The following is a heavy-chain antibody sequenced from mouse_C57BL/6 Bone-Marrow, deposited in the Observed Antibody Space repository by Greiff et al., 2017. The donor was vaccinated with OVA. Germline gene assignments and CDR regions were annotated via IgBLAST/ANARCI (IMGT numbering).Heavy chain of an antibody. Sequence: EVHLVESGGGLVQPGGSLKLSCAASGFTFSDYYMYWVRQTPEKRLEWVAYISNGGGSTYYPDTVKGRFTISRDNAKKTLYLQMSRLKSEDTAMYYCARLEGGAMDYWGQGTSVTVSS. CDR2: ISNGGGST. CDR3: ARLEGGAMDY. J-gene: IGHJ4*01. V-gene: IGHV5-12*01. CDR1: GFTFSDYY.